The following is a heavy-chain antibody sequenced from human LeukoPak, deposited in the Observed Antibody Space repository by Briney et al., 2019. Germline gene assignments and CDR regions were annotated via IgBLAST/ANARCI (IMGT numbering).Heavy chain of an antibody. Sequence: SETLSLTCTVSGGSISIYYWSWVRQPPGKGLEWIGYIYNSGSTIYNPSLKSRVSISVDTSKNQFSLKLNSVTAADTAVYSCVRDRELTFWSQGTLVTVSS. D-gene: IGHD1-26*01. CDR2: IYNSGST. J-gene: IGHJ4*02. CDR1: GGSISIYY. CDR3: VRDRELTF. V-gene: IGHV4-59*01.